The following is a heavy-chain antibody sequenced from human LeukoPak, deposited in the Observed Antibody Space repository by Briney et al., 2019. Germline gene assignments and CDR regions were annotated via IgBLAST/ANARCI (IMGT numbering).Heavy chain of an antibody. V-gene: IGHV4-59*12. D-gene: IGHD3-10*01. CDR3: ARVQRGAFDI. J-gene: IGHJ3*02. CDR1: GGSISSYY. CDR2: IYHSGST. Sequence: PSETLSLTCTVSGGSISSYYWSWIRQPPGKGLEWIGYIYHSGSTYYNPSLKSRVTISVDRSKNQFSLKLSSVTAADTAVYYCARVQRGAFDIWGQGTMVTVSS.